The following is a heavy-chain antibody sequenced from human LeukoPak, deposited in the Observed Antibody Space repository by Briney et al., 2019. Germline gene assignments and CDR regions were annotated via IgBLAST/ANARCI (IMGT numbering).Heavy chain of an antibody. V-gene: IGHV3-48*03. D-gene: IGHD4-11*01. J-gene: IGHJ4*02. Sequence: GGSLRLSCAASGFTFSSDGMNWVRQAPGKGLEWVSYISSSGNTIYYANSVKGRFIISRDHPKGSLYLQMNRLRAEDMAIYYCARDPTTLTTFALAYFDFWGQGTLVTVSS. CDR3: ARDPTTLTTFALAYFDF. CDR2: ISSSGNTI. CDR1: GFTFSSDG.